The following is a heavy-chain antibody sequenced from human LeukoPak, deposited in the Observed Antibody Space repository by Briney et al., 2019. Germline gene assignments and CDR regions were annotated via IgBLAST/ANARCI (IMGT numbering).Heavy chain of an antibody. CDR3: ARVPIVDILV. J-gene: IGHJ4*02. CDR2: ISWNSGSI. D-gene: IGHD3-22*01. CDR1: GFTFDDYA. Sequence: PGGSLRLSCAASGFTFDDYAMHWVRQAPGKGLEWVSGISWNSGSIGYADSVKGRFTISRDNAKNSLYLQMNSLRAEDTAVYYCARVPIVDILVWGQGTLVTVSS. V-gene: IGHV3-9*01.